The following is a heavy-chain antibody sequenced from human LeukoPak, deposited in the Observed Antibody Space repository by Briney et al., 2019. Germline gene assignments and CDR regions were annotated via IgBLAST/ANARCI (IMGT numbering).Heavy chain of an antibody. V-gene: IGHV3-23*01. J-gene: IGHJ4*02. CDR3: ATGYGDYGVDY. Sequence: PGGSLRLSCAASGFTLSSYSMNWVRQAPGKGLEWVSAISGSGGGTYYADSVKGRFTISRDNSKNTLYLQMNSLRAEDTAVYYCATGYGDYGVDYWGQGTLVTVSS. CDR2: ISGSGGGT. CDR1: GFTLSSYS. D-gene: IGHD4-17*01.